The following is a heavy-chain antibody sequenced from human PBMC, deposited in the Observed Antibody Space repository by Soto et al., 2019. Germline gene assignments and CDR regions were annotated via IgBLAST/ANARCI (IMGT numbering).Heavy chain of an antibody. CDR3: ARQGVAAGRGWFDP. CDR2: VYYVGST. Sequence: PSETLSLTCTVSGCSISSSNYYWGWIRQPPGKGLEWIGSVYYVGSTYNNPSLESRLTISVDTSKNQFSLNLSSVTAADTALYYCARQGVAAGRGWFDPWGQGALVTVSS. CDR1: GCSISSSNYY. J-gene: IGHJ5*02. V-gene: IGHV4-39*01. D-gene: IGHD6-13*01.